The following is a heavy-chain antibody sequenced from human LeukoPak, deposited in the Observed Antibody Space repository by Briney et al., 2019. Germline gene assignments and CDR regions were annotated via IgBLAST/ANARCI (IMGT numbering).Heavy chain of an antibody. CDR1: GYTFTSYY. CDR3: ARDPGYYGSGKSPWFDP. V-gene: IGHV1-46*01. Sequence: ASVKVSCKASGYTFTSYYMHWVRQAPGQGLEWMGIINPSGGSTSYAQKFQGRVTMTRDTSTSTVYMELSSLRSEDTAVYYCARDPGYYGSGKSPWFDPWGQGTLVTVSS. D-gene: IGHD3-10*01. J-gene: IGHJ5*02. CDR2: INPSGGST.